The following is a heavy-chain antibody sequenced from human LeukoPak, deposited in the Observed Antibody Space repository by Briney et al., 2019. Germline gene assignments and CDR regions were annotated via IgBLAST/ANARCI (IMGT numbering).Heavy chain of an antibody. J-gene: IGHJ4*02. CDR1: GFSLSSYA. Sequence: GGSLRLSCAASGFSLSSYAMHWVRQAPGKGLEYVSGISSNGGGTYYANSVKGRFTISRDNSKSTLYLQMGSLRTEDTAVYYCARGPKVVGDFDYWGQGTLVTVSS. V-gene: IGHV3-64*01. CDR2: ISSNGGGT. D-gene: IGHD1-26*01. CDR3: ARGPKVVGDFDY.